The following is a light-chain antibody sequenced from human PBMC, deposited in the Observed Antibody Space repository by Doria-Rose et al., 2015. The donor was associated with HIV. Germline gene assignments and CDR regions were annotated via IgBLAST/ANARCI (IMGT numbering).Light chain of an antibody. CDR3: HQYGTSWT. CDR1: QSFSSTY. CDR2: EGS. V-gene: IGKV3-20*01. J-gene: IGKJ1*01. Sequence: TQSPGTLSLSPGERATLSCRASQSFSSTYLAWYQQKPGQADSILIYEGSTRATGIPDRFSASGSGTDFTLTINRLEPEDFALYYCHQYGTSWTFGQGTKVEI.